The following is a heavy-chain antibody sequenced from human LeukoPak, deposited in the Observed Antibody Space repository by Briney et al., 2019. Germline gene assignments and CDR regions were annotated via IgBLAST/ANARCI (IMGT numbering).Heavy chain of an antibody. D-gene: IGHD3-9*01. CDR1: GSTFSSYW. CDR2: IKHDGGAK. J-gene: IGHJ4*02. Sequence: QPGGSLRLSCAASGSTFSSYWMSWVRQAPGKGVEWVANIKHDGGAKYYVDSVKGRFTSSRDNAKNSLYLQMNSLRAEDTAVYYCATSVRYFDWLLRAKYYFDYWGQGTLVTVSS. CDR3: ATSVRYFDWLLRAKYYFDY. V-gene: IGHV3-7*01.